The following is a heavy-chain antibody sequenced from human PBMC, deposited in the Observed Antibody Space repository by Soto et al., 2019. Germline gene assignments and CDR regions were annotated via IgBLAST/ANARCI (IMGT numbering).Heavy chain of an antibody. CDR3: SRGDSTDCSNGVCSFFYNHDMDV. Sequence: SVKVSCKASGYSFTDYHIHWVRQAPGQGLEWLGRINPKSGGTSTAQKFQGWVTMTTDTSISTASMELTRLTSDDTAIYYCSRGDSTDCSNGVCSFFYNHDMDVWGQGTTVTVSS. V-gene: IGHV1-2*04. CDR1: GYSFTDYH. CDR2: INPKSGGT. J-gene: IGHJ6*02. D-gene: IGHD2-8*01.